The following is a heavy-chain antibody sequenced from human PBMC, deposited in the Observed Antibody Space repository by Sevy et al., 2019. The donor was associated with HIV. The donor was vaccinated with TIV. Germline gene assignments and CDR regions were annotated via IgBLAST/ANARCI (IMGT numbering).Heavy chain of an antibody. CDR3: ARGRGVFGALAINWFDP. J-gene: IGHJ5*02. D-gene: IGHD3-3*01. CDR2: IYSGGST. V-gene: IGHV3-53*01. CDR1: GFTVSSSY. Sequence: GGSLRLSCAASGFTVSSSYMTCVRQPPGKGLEWVSVIYSGGSTYYADSVKGRFTISRDNSKNTLYLQMNNLRADDTAVYYCARGRGVFGALAINWFDPWGQGALVTVSS.